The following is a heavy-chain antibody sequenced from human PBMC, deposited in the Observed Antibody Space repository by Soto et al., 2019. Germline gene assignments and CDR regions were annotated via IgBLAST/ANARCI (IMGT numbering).Heavy chain of an antibody. J-gene: IGHJ4*02. CDR3: ARGGGERDGAFDY. V-gene: IGHV4-34*01. D-gene: IGHD3-10*01. CDR2: INHSGST. CDR1: GGSFSGYY. Sequence: QVQLQQWGAGLLKPSETLSLTCAVYGGSFSGYYWSWIRQPPGKGLEWIGEINHSGSTNYNPSLKSRVTISVDTSKNQFSLKLSSVTAADTAVYHCARGGGERDGAFDYWGQGTLVTVSS.